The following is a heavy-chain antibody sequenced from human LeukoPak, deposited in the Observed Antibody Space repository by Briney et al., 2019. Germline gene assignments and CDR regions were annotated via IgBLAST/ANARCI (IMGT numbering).Heavy chain of an antibody. CDR2: IKEDGSEA. J-gene: IGHJ4*02. Sequence: GGSLRLSCAASGFTFSSYWMSWARQAPGKGPEWMGNIKEDGSEAYYVDSVKGRFTISRDNAQNSLYLHMHSLRVEDTAVYYCARDPYVSNFDYWGQGTLVTVSS. CDR1: GFTFSSYW. D-gene: IGHD3-10*02. V-gene: IGHV3-7*03. CDR3: ARDPYVSNFDY.